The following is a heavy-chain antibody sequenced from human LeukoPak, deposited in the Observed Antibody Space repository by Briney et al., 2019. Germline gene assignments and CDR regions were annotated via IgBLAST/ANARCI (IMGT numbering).Heavy chain of an antibody. J-gene: IGHJ3*02. V-gene: IGHV4-31*03. CDR3: ARGVASYFDLDDAFGI. CDR2: IYYSGST. Sequence: SETLSLTCTVSGGSISSGGYYWSWIRQHPGKGLEWIGYIYYSGSTYYNPSLKSRVTISVDTSKNQFSLKLSSVTAADTAVYYCARGVASYFDLDDAFGIWGQGTMVTVSS. D-gene: IGHD3-9*01. CDR1: GGSISSGGYY.